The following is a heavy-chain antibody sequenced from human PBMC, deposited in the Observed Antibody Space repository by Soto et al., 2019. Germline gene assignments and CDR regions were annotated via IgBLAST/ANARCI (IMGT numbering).Heavy chain of an antibody. J-gene: IGHJ3*01. V-gene: IGHV3-53*01. CDR2: LYDGDGS. D-gene: IGHD1-1*01. CDR3: ASWHEREHAYDV. CDR1: GLTVSGKKY. Sequence: DVQLVESGGGLIQPGESLRLSCAAFGLTVSGKKYVAWVRQAPGKGLEWVSALYDGDGSFYADSVKGRFTTSSDSSKTTVYLQMNGLRPDDTAVYYCASWHEREHAYDVWGQGTTVTVSS.